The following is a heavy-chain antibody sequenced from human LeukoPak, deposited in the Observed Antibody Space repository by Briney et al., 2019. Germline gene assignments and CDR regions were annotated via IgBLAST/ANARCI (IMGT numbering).Heavy chain of an antibody. D-gene: IGHD2-21*02. J-gene: IGHJ6*04. CDR2: INPNSGGA. CDR3: ARDFCGGDCYSRSTYMDV. Sequence: ASVKVSCKASGYTFTGYYMHWVRQAPGQGLEWMGRINPNSGGANYAQKFQGRVTMTRATSISTAYMELSRLRPDDTAVYYCARDFCGGDCYSRSTYMDVWGKGTTVTVSS. V-gene: IGHV1-2*06. CDR1: GYTFTGYY.